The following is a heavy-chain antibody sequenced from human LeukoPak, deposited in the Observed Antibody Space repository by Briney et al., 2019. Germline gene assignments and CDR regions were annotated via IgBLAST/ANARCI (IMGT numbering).Heavy chain of an antibody. V-gene: IGHV4-61*02. Sequence: SQTLSLTCTVPGGSISSGSYYWSWIRQPAGKGLEWIGRIYPSGSTNYNPSLKSRVTISVDTSKNQFSLKLSSVTAADTAVYFCARETNGYYDHWGQGTLVTVSS. CDR2: IYPSGST. D-gene: IGHD3-22*01. CDR1: GGSISSGSYY. J-gene: IGHJ4*02. CDR3: ARETNGYYDH.